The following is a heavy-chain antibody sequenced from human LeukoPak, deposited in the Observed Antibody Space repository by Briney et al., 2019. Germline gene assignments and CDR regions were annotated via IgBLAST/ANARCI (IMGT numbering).Heavy chain of an antibody. CDR1: GFTFSSYG. Sequence: PGGSLRLSCAASGFTFSSYGMHWVRQAPGKGLEWVAFIRYDGSNKYYADSVKGRFTISRDNAKNSLYLQMNSLRAEDTAVYYCAREGGLDGSGSYELGYWGQGTLVTVSS. CDR2: IRYDGSNK. CDR3: AREGGLDGSGSYELGY. D-gene: IGHD3-10*01. V-gene: IGHV3-30*02. J-gene: IGHJ4*02.